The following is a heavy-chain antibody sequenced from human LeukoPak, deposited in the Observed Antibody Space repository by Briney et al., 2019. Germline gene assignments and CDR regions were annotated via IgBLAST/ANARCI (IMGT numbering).Heavy chain of an antibody. CDR3: ARDWNYVGGESTNAFDI. J-gene: IGHJ3*02. CDR1: GYTLTELS. Sequence: ASVKVSCKVSGYTLTELSMHWVRQAPGKGLEWMGGFDPEDGETIYAQKFQGRVTMTEDTSTDTAYMELSSLRSEDTAVYYCARDWNYVGGESTNAFDIWGQGTMVTVSS. D-gene: IGHD1-7*01. CDR2: FDPEDGET. V-gene: IGHV1-24*01.